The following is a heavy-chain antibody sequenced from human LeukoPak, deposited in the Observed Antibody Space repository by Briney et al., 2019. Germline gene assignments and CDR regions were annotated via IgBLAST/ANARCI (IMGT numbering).Heavy chain of an antibody. J-gene: IGHJ4*02. CDR3: ARRYDYVWGSLDY. V-gene: IGHV5-51*01. CDR2: IYPVDSDT. D-gene: IGHD3-16*01. Sequence: GESLKVSCKGSGYSFTSYWIGWVRQMPGKGLEWKGIIYPVDSDTRYSPSFQGQVTISADKSISTAYLQWSSLKASDTAMYYCARRYDYVWGSLDYWGQGTLVTVSS. CDR1: GYSFTSYW.